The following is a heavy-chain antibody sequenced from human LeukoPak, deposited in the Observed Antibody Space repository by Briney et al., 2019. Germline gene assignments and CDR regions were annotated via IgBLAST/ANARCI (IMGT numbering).Heavy chain of an antibody. D-gene: IGHD5-18*01. CDR1: GGSISSYY. J-gene: IGHJ6*03. CDR2: IYYSGST. CDR3: ARTVDTAMVPPLFYYYYYMDV. V-gene: IGHV4-59*01. Sequence: SETLSLTCTVSGGSISSYYWSWIRQPPGKGLEWIGYIYYSGSTNYDPSLKSRVTISVDTSKNQFSLKLSSVTAADTAVYYCARTVDTAMVPPLFYYYYYMDVWGKGTTVTVSS.